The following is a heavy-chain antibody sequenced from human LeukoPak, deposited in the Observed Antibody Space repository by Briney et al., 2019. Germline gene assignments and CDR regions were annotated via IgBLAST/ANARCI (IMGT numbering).Heavy chain of an antibody. V-gene: IGHV3-23*01. CDR2: ITGSGGST. J-gene: IGHJ4*02. Sequence: GGSLRLSCAASGFTFNTYGMSWVRQAPGKGLEWVSGITGSGGSTYYADSVKGRFTISRDNSENTLYLQMNGLRAEDTAIYYCARDERLLSFLKWGQGTLVTVSS. CDR3: ARDERLLSFLK. D-gene: IGHD3-3*01. CDR1: GFTFNTYG.